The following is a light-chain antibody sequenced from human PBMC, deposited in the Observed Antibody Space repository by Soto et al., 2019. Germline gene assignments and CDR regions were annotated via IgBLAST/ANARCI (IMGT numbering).Light chain of an antibody. CDR1: SRDVGGYDY. V-gene: IGLV2-14*01. CDR3: SSYTSSATLI. J-gene: IGLJ2*01. Sequence: QSVLTQPASVSGSLGQSITISCSGTSRDVGGYDYVSWYQQHPGKAPKLIIYEFTHRTSGVSYRFSASKSGNTASLTISGLQAEDEADYYCSSYTSSATLIFGGGTKLTVL. CDR2: EFT.